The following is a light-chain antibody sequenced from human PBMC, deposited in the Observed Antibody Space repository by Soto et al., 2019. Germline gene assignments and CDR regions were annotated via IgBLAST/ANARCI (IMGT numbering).Light chain of an antibody. CDR3: QQYDSSPLT. CDR1: QSVSSN. Sequence: EIWVPTSRATLSVYTVEIATLTWRASQSVSSNLAWYQQKPGQAPRLLIYGASTRATGIPDRFSGSGSGTDFTLTISRLEPEDFAVYYCQQYDSSPLTFGGGTKVDIK. V-gene: IGKV3-20*01. J-gene: IGKJ4*01. CDR2: GAS.